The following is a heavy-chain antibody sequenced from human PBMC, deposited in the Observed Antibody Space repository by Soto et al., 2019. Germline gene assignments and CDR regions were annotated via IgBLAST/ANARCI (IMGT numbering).Heavy chain of an antibody. CDR2: ISFGGDNK. CDR1: GFTFRSYP. V-gene: IGHV3-30*14. CDR3: ARQHCLSTTCPLDY. Sequence: QLVESGGGVVQPGRSLRLSCAASGFTFRSYPMHWVRQAPGKGLEWVAGISFGGDNKYYAASVKGRFTISRDNSMNTLFLQMNTLKPEDTAVYYWARQHCLSTTCPLDYWGQGTLVTVSS. J-gene: IGHJ4*02. D-gene: IGHD2-2*01.